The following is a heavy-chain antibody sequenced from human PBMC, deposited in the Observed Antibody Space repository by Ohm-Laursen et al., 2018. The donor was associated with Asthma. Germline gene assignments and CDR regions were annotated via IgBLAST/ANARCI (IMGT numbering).Heavy chain of an antibody. CDR2: ISFDGSNK. Sequence: SLRLSCAASGFTFNSYGIHWVRQAPGKGLEWVAVISFDGSNKYYADSVKGRFTISRDNSKNTLYLQMNSLRAEDTAIYYCARGLGGIHRWLSYQIDKWGQGTQVTVSS. J-gene: IGHJ4*02. CDR1: GFTFNSYG. D-gene: IGHD5-18*01. V-gene: IGHV3-30*03. CDR3: ARGLGGIHRWLSYQIDK.